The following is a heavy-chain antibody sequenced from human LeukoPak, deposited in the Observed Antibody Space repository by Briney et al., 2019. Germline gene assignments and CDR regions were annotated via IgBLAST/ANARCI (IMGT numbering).Heavy chain of an antibody. V-gene: IGHV3-33*01. CDR2: IWYDGSNK. J-gene: IGHJ4*02. CDR3: ASGYRYFDY. Sequence: GRSLRLSCAASGFTFSSYGMHWVRQAPGKGLEWVAVIWYDGSNKYYADSVKGRFTISRDNSKNTLYLQMNSLRAEDTAVYYCASGYRYFDYWGQGTLVTVSS. D-gene: IGHD2-2*03. CDR1: GFTFSSYG.